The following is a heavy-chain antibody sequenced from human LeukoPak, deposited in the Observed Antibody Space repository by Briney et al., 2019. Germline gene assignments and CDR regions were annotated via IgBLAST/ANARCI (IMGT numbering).Heavy chain of an antibody. CDR3: ARLYGDSTHDFDY. D-gene: IGHD4-17*01. CDR1: GFTFSKYA. CDR2: FSGSGGST. V-gene: IGHV3-23*01. Sequence: GGSLRLSCAASGFTFSKYAMSWVRQAPGKGLEWVSAFSGSGGSTYYADSVKGRFTISRDNSKNTLYLQMNSLRAEDTAVYYCARLYGDSTHDFDYWGQGTLVTVSS. J-gene: IGHJ4*02.